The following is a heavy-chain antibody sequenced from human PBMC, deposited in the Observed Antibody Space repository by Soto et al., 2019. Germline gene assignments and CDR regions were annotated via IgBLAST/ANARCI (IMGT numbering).Heavy chain of an antibody. V-gene: IGHV5-51*01. Sequence: PGESLKISCKGSGYSFTNYWIGWVRQMPGKGLEWVGIIYPTDSETRYSPSFRGQVTFSADKSISTAYLQWGSLKASDTAMYYCARRYGGDPPQATDVFDIWGQGTMVTVSS. J-gene: IGHJ3*02. CDR2: IYPTDSET. D-gene: IGHD2-21*02. CDR3: ARRYGGDPPQATDVFDI. CDR1: GYSFTNYW.